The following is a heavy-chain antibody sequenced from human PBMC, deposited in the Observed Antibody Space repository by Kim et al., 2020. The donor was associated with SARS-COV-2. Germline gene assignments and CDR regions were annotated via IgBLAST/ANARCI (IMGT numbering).Heavy chain of an antibody. CDR2: TGTTGDT. CDR1: GFSFRSYD. J-gene: IGHJ6*03. CDR3: ARSSSADYYMDV. D-gene: IGHD6-25*01. V-gene: IGHV3-13*01. Sequence: GGSLRLSCVASGFSFRSYDMHWVRQAPGQGLEWVSTTGTTGDTYYPGSVKGRFTISRENAKNSLYLQMNSLSAGDTAVYYCARSSSADYYMDVWGKGTTVTVSS.